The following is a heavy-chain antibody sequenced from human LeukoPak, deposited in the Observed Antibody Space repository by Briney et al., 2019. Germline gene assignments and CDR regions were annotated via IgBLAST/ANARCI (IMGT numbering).Heavy chain of an antibody. V-gene: IGHV3-23*01. D-gene: IGHD6-13*01. CDR2: SSGSGGST. CDR1: GFSFSSDA. CDR3: AKDRGSSSPWHLDY. J-gene: IGHJ4*02. Sequence: GASLRLSCAASGFSFSSDAMCWGRQEPPKGLEWVSASSGSGGSTYYADSVKGRLTISRDNSKNTLYLQMNSLRAEDTAVYYCAKDRGSSSPWHLDYWGQGTLVTVSS.